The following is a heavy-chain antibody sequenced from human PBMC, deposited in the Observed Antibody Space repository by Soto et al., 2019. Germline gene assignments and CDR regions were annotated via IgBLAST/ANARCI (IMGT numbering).Heavy chain of an antibody. CDR3: ARAGIVGANLDY. CDR2: INPNSGGT. D-gene: IGHD1-26*01. Sequence: VSVKVYCKASGYTLTGYYMHWVRQAPGQGLEWMGWINPNSGGTNYAQKFQGRVTMTRDTSISTAYMELSRLRSDDTAVYYCARAGIVGANLDYWGQGTLVTVSS. V-gene: IGHV1-2*02. CDR1: GYTLTGYY. J-gene: IGHJ4*02.